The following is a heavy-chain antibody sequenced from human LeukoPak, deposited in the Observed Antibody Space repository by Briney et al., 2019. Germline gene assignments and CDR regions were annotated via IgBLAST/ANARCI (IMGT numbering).Heavy chain of an antibody. V-gene: IGHV3-23*01. CDR3: AKEFLDNSGYYGGGAVDY. CDR2: ISGSGGST. J-gene: IGHJ4*02. Sequence: GGSLRLSCAASGFTFSSYAMSWVRQAPGKGLEWVSGISGSGGSTYYADSVKGRLTISRDNSKNTLYPQMNSLRAEDTAVYYCAKEFLDNSGYYGGGAVDYWGQGTLVTVSS. CDR1: GFTFSSYA. D-gene: IGHD3-22*01.